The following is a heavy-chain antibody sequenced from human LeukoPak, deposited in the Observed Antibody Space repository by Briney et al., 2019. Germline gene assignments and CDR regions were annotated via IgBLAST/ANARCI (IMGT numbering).Heavy chain of an antibody. Sequence: PGGSLRLSCAASGFTFSDYYMSWIRQAPGKGLEWVSYISSSGSTIYYADSVKGRFTISRDNAKNSLYLQMNSLRAKDTAVYYCARDNSHSYGYGVWDYWGQGTLVTVSS. D-gene: IGHD5-18*01. CDR3: ARDNSHSYGYGVWDY. CDR2: ISSSGSTI. J-gene: IGHJ4*02. V-gene: IGHV3-11*04. CDR1: GFTFSDYY.